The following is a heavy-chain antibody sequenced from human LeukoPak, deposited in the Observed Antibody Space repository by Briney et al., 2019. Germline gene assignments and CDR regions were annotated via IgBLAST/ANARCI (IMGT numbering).Heavy chain of an antibody. D-gene: IGHD4-17*01. Sequence: GGSLRLSCAASGFTFSSYSMNWVRQAPGKGLEWVSYISSSSSTIYYADSVKGRSTISRDNAKNSLYLQMNSLRAEDTAVYYCARSYGDYLFDYWGQGTLVTVSS. CDR2: ISSSSSTI. J-gene: IGHJ4*02. CDR1: GFTFSSYS. V-gene: IGHV3-48*04. CDR3: ARSYGDYLFDY.